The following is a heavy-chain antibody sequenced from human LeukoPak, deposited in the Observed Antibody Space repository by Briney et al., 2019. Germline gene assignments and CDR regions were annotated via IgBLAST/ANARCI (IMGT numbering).Heavy chain of an antibody. CDR2: IRDSGNGT. D-gene: IGHD3-3*01. CDR3: AKWAYYDFWSGHYKSHFDS. J-gene: IGHJ4*02. Sequence: GGSLRLSCVVSEFTFKNYAMSWVRQAPGKGLECVSSIRDSGNGTDYADSVKGRFTVSRDNSKNTLYLHMNTLSAEDTAVYYCAKWAYYDFWSGHYKSHFDSWGQGTLVTVSP. V-gene: IGHV3-23*01. CDR1: EFTFKNYA.